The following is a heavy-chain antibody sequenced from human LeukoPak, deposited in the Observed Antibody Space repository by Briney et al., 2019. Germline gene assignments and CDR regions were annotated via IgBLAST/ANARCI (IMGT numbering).Heavy chain of an antibody. CDR1: GFTFSSYA. J-gene: IGHJ4*02. CDR3: ARDQDDYGDYYFDY. V-gene: IGHV3-23*01. CDR2: ITGSGGST. D-gene: IGHD4-17*01. Sequence: GGSLRLSCAASGFTFSSYAMSWVRQAPGKGLEWVSAITGSGGSTYYADSVKGRFTISRDNAKNSLYLQMNSLRAEDTAVYYCARDQDDYGDYYFDYWGQGTLVTVSS.